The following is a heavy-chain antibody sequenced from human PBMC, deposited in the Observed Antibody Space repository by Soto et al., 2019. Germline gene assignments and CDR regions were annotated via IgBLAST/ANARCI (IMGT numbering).Heavy chain of an antibody. CDR2: ISGSGGST. Sequence: GGSLRLSCAASGFTFSSYAMSWVRQAPGKGLEWVSAISGSGGSTYYADSVKGRFTISRDNSKNTLYLQMNSLRAEDTAVYYCAKDSELLWFGEHPFDYWGQGTLVTVSS. V-gene: IGHV3-23*01. D-gene: IGHD3-10*01. J-gene: IGHJ4*02. CDR1: GFTFSSYA. CDR3: AKDSELLWFGEHPFDY.